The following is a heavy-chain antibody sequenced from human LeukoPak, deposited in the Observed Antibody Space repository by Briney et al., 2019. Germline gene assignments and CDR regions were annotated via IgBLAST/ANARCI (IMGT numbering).Heavy chain of an antibody. CDR1: GYTFSSYS. CDR3: VRLRRNSDTSGFYYYYDF. V-gene: IGHV3-21*01. CDR2: ISVRSNYI. D-gene: IGHD3-22*01. J-gene: IGHJ4*02. Sequence: GGSLRLSCLASGYTFSSYSINWVRQAPGKGLEWVSSISVRSNYIYYADSVRGRFRISRDDARDSLYLQMNSLRAEDTAVYYCVRLRRNSDTSGFYYYYDFWGQGTLVTVSS.